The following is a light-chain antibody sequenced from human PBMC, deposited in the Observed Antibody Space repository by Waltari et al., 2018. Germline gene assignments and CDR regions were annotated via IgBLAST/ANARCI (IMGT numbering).Light chain of an antibody. CDR2: DDS. J-gene: IGLJ3*02. V-gene: IGLV3-21*02. CDR1: NFESKS. Sequence: SYVVSQPPSVSVAPGQTARTTCGGNNFESKSVHGYQQKQGQAPVLVVSDDSDRPSGIPERFSGSKSGNTATLTISRVEAGDEADYYCQVWDSSSDHHVFGGGTRLTVL. CDR3: QVWDSSSDHHV.